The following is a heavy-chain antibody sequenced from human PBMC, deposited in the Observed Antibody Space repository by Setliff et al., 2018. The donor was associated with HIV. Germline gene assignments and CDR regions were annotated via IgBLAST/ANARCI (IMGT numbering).Heavy chain of an antibody. J-gene: IGHJ4*02. CDR3: AIDQRYGVLSSWSMPTVGRTFDY. V-gene: IGHV4-59*11. CDR1: GGSISSHY. CDR2: IYYSGST. Sequence: PSETLSLTCTVSGGSISSHYWSWIRQPPGKGLEWIGSIYYSGSTNYNPSLKSRVTISVDTSKNQFSLKLSSVTAADTAVYYCAIDQRYGVLSSWSMPTVGRTFDYWGQGTLVTVSS. D-gene: IGHD6-13*01.